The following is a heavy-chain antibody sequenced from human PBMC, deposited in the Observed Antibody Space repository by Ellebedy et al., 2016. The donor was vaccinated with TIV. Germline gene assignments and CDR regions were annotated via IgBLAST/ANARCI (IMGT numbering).Heavy chain of an antibody. CDR2: LSYDGSNE. Sequence: GESLKISCAASGFTFSSYSMHWVRQAPGKGLEWVAALSYDGSNEYYAESVKGRFTISRDSSKNTLYLQMNSLGAEDTAVYYCAKPSVGHCNSAICYVFDYWGQGTLVTVSA. J-gene: IGHJ4*02. V-gene: IGHV3-30*18. CDR1: GFTFSSYS. CDR3: AKPSVGHCNSAICYVFDY. D-gene: IGHD2-2*01.